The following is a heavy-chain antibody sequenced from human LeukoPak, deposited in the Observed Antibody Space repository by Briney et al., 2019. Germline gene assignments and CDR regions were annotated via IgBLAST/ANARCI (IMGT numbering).Heavy chain of an antibody. CDR1: GYTFTGYY. V-gene: IGHV1-2*02. Sequence: GASVKVSCKASGYTFTGYYMHWVRQATGQGLEWMGWINPNSGGTNYAQNFQGRVTMTRDTSISTAYMELSRLRSDGTAVYYCARPRGPRRDWNDMVYWGQGTLVTVPS. CDR2: INPNSGGT. CDR3: ARPRGPRRDWNDMVY. J-gene: IGHJ4*02. D-gene: IGHD1-1*01.